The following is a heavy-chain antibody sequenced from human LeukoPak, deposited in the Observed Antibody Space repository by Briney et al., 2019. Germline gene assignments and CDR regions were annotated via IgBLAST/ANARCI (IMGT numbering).Heavy chain of an antibody. J-gene: IGHJ3*02. CDR2: IYHSGST. Sequence: KPSETLSLTCAVSGYSISSGNYWGWIRQPPGNGLEGCGSIYHSGSTFYNPSLKSRVNISVDTATTPFSPKLNSVTAADTAVYYCARHPWAGTTMIYDFDIWGQGTMVTVSS. V-gene: IGHV4-38-2*01. CDR3: ARHPWAGTTMIYDFDI. D-gene: IGHD1-7*01. CDR1: GYSISSGNY.